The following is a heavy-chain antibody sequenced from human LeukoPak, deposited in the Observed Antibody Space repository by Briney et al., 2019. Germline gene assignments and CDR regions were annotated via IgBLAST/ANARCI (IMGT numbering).Heavy chain of an antibody. J-gene: IGHJ4*02. CDR1: GGSISGSSYY. Sequence: PSETLSLTCTVSGGSISGSSYYWGWIRQPPGKGLEWIGSIYYSGSTYYNPSLKSRVTISVDTSKNQFSLKLSSVTAADTAVYYCARRSRGYSGYDPRGAFDYWGQGTLVTVSS. CDR3: ARRSRGYSGYDPRGAFDY. D-gene: IGHD5-12*01. V-gene: IGHV4-39*01. CDR2: IYYSGST.